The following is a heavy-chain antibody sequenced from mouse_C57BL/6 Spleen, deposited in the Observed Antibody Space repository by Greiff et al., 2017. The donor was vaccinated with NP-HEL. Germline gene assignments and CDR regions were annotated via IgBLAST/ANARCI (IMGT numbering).Heavy chain of an antibody. CDR3: ARRDAMDY. CDR1: GFTFSDYG. Sequence: EVKVEESGGGLVKPGGSLKLSCAASGFTFSDYGMHWVRQAPEKGLEWVAYISRGSSTIYYADTVKGRFTISRDNAKNTLYLQLTSLRSEDTAMYYCARRDAMDYWGQGTSVTVSS. CDR2: ISRGSSTI. J-gene: IGHJ4*01. V-gene: IGHV5-17*01.